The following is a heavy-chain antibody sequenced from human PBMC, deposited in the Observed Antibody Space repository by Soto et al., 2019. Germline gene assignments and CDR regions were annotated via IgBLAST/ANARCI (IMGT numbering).Heavy chain of an antibody. CDR2: IYYSGIT. CDR1: RGSISSGGYY. Sequence: PSETLSLTCTVSRGSISSGGYYWSWIRQHPGKGLEWIGYIYYSGITYSNPSLKSRVTISVDTSKNQFSLKLSSVTAADTAVYYCARVSVTFFDYWGQGTLVTVSS. J-gene: IGHJ4*02. CDR3: ARVSVTFFDY. V-gene: IGHV4-31*03.